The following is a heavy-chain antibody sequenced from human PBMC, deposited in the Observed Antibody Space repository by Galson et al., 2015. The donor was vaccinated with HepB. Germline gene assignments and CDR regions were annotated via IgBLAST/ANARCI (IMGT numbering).Heavy chain of an antibody. D-gene: IGHD6-6*01. V-gene: IGHV3-74*01. CDR2: ISSDGTSK. CDR1: GITFGYDW. J-gene: IGHJ4*02. Sequence: SLRLPCAASGITFGYDWMHWVRQVPGKGLVWVSRISSDGTSKSYAAAVKGRFTHSRDNAKNTLQLQMNSLTAEDTAVYYCARPDGFYSISAFDFWGQGALVTVSS. CDR3: ARPDGFYSISAFDF.